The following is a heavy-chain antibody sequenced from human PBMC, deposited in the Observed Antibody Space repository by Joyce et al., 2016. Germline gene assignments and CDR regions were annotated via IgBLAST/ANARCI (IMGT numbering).Heavy chain of an antibody. J-gene: IGHJ4*02. CDR2: ISGSGDST. CDR1: GFTFTSYA. CDR3: AKEEDIVVVPAASSY. V-gene: IGHV3-23*01. D-gene: IGHD2-2*01. Sequence: EVQLLESGGGLVQPGGSLRLSCAASGFTFTSYAMTWVHQAPGKGLEWVSGISGSGDSTHYADSVKGRFTISRDNSKNTLYLQMKSLRAEDTAVYYCAKEEDIVVVPAASSYWGQGTLVTVSS.